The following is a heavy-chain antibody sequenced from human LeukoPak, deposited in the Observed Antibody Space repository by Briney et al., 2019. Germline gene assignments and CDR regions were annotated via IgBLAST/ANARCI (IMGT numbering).Heavy chain of an antibody. D-gene: IGHD2-15*01. V-gene: IGHV1-24*01. Sequence: ASVKVSCKVSGYTLTELSMHWVRQAPGKGLEWMGGFDPEDGETIYAQKFQDRVTMTTDTSTTTAYMELRSLRSDDTAVYYCARAGAVVDNWFDPWGQGTLVTVSS. J-gene: IGHJ5*02. CDR1: GYTLTELS. CDR2: FDPEDGET. CDR3: ARAGAVVDNWFDP.